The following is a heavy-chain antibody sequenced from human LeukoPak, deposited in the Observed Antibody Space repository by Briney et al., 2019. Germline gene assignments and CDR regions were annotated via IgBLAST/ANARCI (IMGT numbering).Heavy chain of an antibody. CDR2: ISWNSDTT. CDR3: AKAPHYYTSATYWDYFEN. D-gene: IGHD3-10*01. Sequence: PGRSLRLSCAASGFTFDDFAMHWVRQSPGKGLEWVSGISWNSDTTAYADSVKGRFTISRDNANNSLYLLMNSLSSEDTAFYYCAKAPHYYTSATYWDYFENWGQGSLVTVSS. CDR1: GFTFDDFA. J-gene: IGHJ4*02. V-gene: IGHV3-9*01.